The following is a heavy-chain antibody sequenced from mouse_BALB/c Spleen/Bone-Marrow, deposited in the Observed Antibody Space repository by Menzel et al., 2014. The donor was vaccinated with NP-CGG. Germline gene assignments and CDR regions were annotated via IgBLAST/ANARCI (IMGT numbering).Heavy chain of an antibody. D-gene: IGHD1-2*01. J-gene: IGHJ3*01. V-gene: IGHV4-1*02. CDR2: INPDSSTI. Sequence: DVKLVESGGGLVQPGGSLKLSCAASGFDFSRFWMSWVRQAPGKGLEWIGEINPDSSTINYTPSLKDKFIISRDSAKNTLYLQMSKARSEDTALYYCARLGYYGSFAFWGQGTLVTVSA. CDR1: GFDFSRFW. CDR3: ARLGYYGSFAF.